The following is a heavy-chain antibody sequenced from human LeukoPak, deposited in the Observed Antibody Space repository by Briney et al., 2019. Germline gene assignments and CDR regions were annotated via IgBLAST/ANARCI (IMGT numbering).Heavy chain of an antibody. CDR3: ARSHYYGSRGAFDI. CDR1: GFTFSSYW. CDR2: IKQDGSEK. V-gene: IGHV3-7*04. Sequence: PGGSLRLSCAASGFTFSSYWMSWVRQAPGKGLEWVANIKQDGSEKYYVDSVKGRFTISRDNAKNSLYLQMNSLRAEDTAVYYCARSHYYGSRGAFDIWGQGTMVTVSS. J-gene: IGHJ3*02. D-gene: IGHD3-10*01.